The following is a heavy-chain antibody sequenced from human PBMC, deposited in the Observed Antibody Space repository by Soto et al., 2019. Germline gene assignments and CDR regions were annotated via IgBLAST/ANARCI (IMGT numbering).Heavy chain of an antibody. D-gene: IGHD6-6*01. V-gene: IGHV1-46*01. CDR1: GYTFTRSY. J-gene: IGHJ6*02. CDR3: ARDEVAARPFFHYGMDV. CDR2: INPSGGST. Sequence: VKVSCKASGYTFTRSYMHWVRQATGPGLEWMGIINPSGGSTSYAQKFQGRVTMTRDTSTSTVYMELSGLRSEDTAVYYCARDEVAARPFFHYGMDVWGQGTTVTVSS.